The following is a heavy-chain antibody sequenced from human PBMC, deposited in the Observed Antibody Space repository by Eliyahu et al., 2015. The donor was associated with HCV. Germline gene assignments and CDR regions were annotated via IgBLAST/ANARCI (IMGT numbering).Heavy chain of an antibody. J-gene: IGHJ5*02. D-gene: IGHD6-19*01. Sequence: QVQLQESGPGLVKPSETLSLTCTVSGGSTTPYYWSWIRXPPGKGLEWIGYIHYRGSTNSNPSLKSRVTISVDTSKNQFSLNLTSVTAADTAVYYCASGGGGIAVAGTGGWFDPWGQGTLVTVSS. CDR3: ASGGGGIAVAGTGGWFDP. CDR1: GGSTTPYY. CDR2: IHYRGST. V-gene: IGHV4-59*01.